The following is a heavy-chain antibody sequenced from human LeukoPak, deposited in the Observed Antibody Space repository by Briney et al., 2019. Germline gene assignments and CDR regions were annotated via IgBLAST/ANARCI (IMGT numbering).Heavy chain of an antibody. Sequence: PSETLSLTCAVYGGSFSGYYWSWIRQPPGKGLEWIGEINHSGSTNYNPSLKSRVTISVDTSKNQFSLKVSSVTAADTAVYYCARRYSGRYYNDWGQGTLVTVSS. CDR2: INHSGST. D-gene: IGHD1-26*01. CDR1: GGSFSGYY. J-gene: IGHJ4*02. CDR3: ARRYSGRYYND. V-gene: IGHV4-34*01.